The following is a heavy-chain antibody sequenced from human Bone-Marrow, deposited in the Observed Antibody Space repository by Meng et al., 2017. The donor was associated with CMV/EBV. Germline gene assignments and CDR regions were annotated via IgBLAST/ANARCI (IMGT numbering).Heavy chain of an antibody. V-gene: IGHV1-69*10. CDR1: GGTFSNSP. CDR3: ARGDVVVPAAILGMDYYYYYGMDV. CDR2: IPPIRGIG. J-gene: IGHJ6*02. D-gene: IGHD2-2*02. Sequence: SVKVSCKASGGTFSNSPVSWVRQAPGQGLEWMGAIPPIRGIGNYAQNFQGRVTITADKSTSTAYMELSSLRSEDTAVYYCARGDVVVPAAILGMDYYYYYGMDVWGQGTTVTVSS.